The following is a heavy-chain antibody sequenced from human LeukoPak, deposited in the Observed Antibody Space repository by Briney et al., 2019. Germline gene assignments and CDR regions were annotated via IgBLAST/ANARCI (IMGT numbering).Heavy chain of an antibody. J-gene: IGHJ3*02. CDR3: ARSFGYGVDAFDI. CDR2: ISSSGTNI. CDR1: GFTFSDYY. V-gene: IGHV3-11*01. Sequence: GGSLRLSCAASGFTFSDYYMSWIRQAPGKGLEWVSYISSSGTNIYYADSVKGRFTISRDNSKNTLYLQMNSLRAEDTAVYYCARSFGYGVDAFDIWGQGTMVTVSS. D-gene: IGHD5-18*01.